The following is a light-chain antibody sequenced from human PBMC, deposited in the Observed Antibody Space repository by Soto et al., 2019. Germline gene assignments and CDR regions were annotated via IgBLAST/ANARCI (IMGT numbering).Light chain of an antibody. CDR2: DVS. CDR1: SSDGGGYNY. Sequence: QSVLTQPASVSGSPGQSITISCTGTSSDGGGYNYVAWYQHHPGKAPKVMIYDVSNRPSGVSNRFSGSKSGNTASLTISGLQAEDEADYYCSSYTSTSTLVIFGGGTQLTVL. V-gene: IGLV2-14*03. CDR3: SSYTSTSTLVI. J-gene: IGLJ2*01.